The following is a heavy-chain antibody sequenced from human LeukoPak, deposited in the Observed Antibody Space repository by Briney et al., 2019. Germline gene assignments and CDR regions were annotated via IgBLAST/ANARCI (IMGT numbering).Heavy chain of an antibody. V-gene: IGHV4-39*07. Sequence: SETLSLTCTVSGGSISSSSYYWGWIRQPPGKGLEWIGSIYYSGSTYYNPSLKSRVTISVDTSKNQFSLKLSSVTAADTAVYYCASNLSVLRYFDRLLPIDYWGQGTLVTVSS. J-gene: IGHJ4*02. CDR1: GGSISSSSYY. CDR3: ASNLSVLRYFDRLLPIDY. CDR2: IYYSGST. D-gene: IGHD3-9*01.